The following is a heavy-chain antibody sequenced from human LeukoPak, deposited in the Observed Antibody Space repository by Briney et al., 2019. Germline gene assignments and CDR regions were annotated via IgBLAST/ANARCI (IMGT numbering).Heavy chain of an antibody. CDR3: ARDRGSYTLDY. J-gene: IGHJ4*02. D-gene: IGHD1-26*01. Sequence: PGGSLRLSCAASGFTFSSYNMNWVRQAPGKGLEWVSSITSSSRYIYYADSVKGRFTISRDNAKNSLYLQMNSLRAEDTAVYYCARDRGSYTLDYWGQGALVTVSS. CDR1: GFTFSSYN. CDR2: ITSSSRYI. V-gene: IGHV3-21*01.